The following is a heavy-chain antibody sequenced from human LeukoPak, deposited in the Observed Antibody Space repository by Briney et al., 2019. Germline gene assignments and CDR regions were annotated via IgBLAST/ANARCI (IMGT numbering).Heavy chain of an antibody. Sequence: SETLSLTCIVSGGSISGYFWSWIRQPPGKGLEYMGYIYYTGITDYNPSFKSRITISVDTSKNQFSLKLSSVTAADTAVYYYARGKRGSQTETYYFDYWGQGTLVTVSS. CDR2: IYYTGIT. J-gene: IGHJ4*02. D-gene: IGHD1-14*01. CDR3: ARGKRGSQTETYYFDY. CDR1: GGSISGYF. V-gene: IGHV4-59*12.